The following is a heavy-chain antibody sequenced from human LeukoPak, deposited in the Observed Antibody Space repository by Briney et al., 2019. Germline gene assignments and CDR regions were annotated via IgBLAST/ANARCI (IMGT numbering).Heavy chain of an antibody. CDR2: ISGNGGST. V-gene: IGHV3-23*01. Sequence: GGSLRLCCSVSGFTFSNYGMSWVRQAPGKGLEWVSAISGNGGSTYYADSVKGRFTISRDNSKNTLYLQMSSLRAEDTAVYYCASLPPGVYRSGWYFDYWGQGTLVTVSS. D-gene: IGHD6-19*01. J-gene: IGHJ4*02. CDR1: GFTFSNYG. CDR3: ASLPPGVYRSGWYFDY.